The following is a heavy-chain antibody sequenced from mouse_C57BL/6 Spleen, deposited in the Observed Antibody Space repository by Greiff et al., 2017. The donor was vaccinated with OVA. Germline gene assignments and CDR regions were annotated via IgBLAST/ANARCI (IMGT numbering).Heavy chain of an antibody. Sequence: VQLQQSGAELVKPGASVKISCKASGYAFSSYWMNWVKQRPGKGLEWIGQIYPGDGDTNYNGKFKGKATLTADKSSSTAYMQLSSLTSEDSAVYFCARDSSGLGFDYWGQGTTLTVSS. CDR3: ARDSSGLGFDY. J-gene: IGHJ2*01. CDR1: GYAFSSYW. D-gene: IGHD3-2*02. CDR2: IYPGDGDT. V-gene: IGHV1-80*01.